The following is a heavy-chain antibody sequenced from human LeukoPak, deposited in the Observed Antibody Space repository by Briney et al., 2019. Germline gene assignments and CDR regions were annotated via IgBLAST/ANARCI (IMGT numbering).Heavy chain of an antibody. D-gene: IGHD2-15*01. CDR1: GGSISSSSYY. J-gene: IGHJ4*02. CDR3: ARSGWNYFDY. Sequence: SETLSLTCTVSGGSISSSSYYWGWIRQPPGKGLEWIGEIYHSGSTNYNPSLKSRVTISMDKSKNQFSLKLSSVTAADTAVYYCARSGWNYFDYWGQGTLVTVSS. V-gene: IGHV4-39*07. CDR2: IYHSGST.